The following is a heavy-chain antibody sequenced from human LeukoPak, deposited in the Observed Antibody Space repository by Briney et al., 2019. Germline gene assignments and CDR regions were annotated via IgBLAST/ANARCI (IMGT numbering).Heavy chain of an antibody. J-gene: IGHJ4*02. Sequence: SETLSLTCTLSGDSIGSYYWGWIRQPPGKGLEWIGYIYDSGGTNYNPSLKSRVTISVDTSKNQFSLKLSSVTAADTAVYYCARHGSDWAFDFWGQGLLVSVSS. V-gene: IGHV4-59*08. CDR1: GDSIGSYY. CDR2: IYDSGGT. D-gene: IGHD2-21*02. CDR3: ARHGSDWAFDF.